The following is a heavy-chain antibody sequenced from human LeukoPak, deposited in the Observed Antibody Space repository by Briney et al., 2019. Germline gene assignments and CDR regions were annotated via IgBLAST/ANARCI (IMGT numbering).Heavy chain of an antibody. CDR2: ISAYNGHT. CDR1: GYTFTSYG. CDR3: ARDQGMVLWFGEPTHAFDI. D-gene: IGHD3-10*01. Sequence: ASVKVSCKASGYTFTSYGISWVRQAPGQGLEWMGWISAYNGHTNYAQKLQGRVTMTTDTSTSTAYMELRSLRSDDTAVYYCARDQGMVLWFGEPTHAFDIWGQGTMVTVSS. J-gene: IGHJ3*02. V-gene: IGHV1-18*01.